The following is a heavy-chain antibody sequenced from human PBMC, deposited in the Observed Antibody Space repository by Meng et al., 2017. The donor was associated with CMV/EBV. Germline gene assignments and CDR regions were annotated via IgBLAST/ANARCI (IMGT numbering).Heavy chain of an antibody. CDR1: GGSISSSSYY. J-gene: IGHJ4*02. Sequence: SETLSLTCTVSGGSISSSSYYWGWIRQPPGKGLEWIGSIYYSGSTYYNPSLKSRVTISVDTSKNQFFLKLSSVTAADTAVYYCARVGGYSYGTIDYWGQGTLVTVSS. D-gene: IGHD5-18*01. V-gene: IGHV4-39*07. CDR3: ARVGGYSYGTIDY. CDR2: IYYSGST.